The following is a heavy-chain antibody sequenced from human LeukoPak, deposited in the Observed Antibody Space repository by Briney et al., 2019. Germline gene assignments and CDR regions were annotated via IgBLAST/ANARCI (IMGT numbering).Heavy chain of an antibody. Sequence: PSETLSLTCAVYGGSISGYYWNWIRQPPGKGLEWIGEINHSGSTNYNPSLKSRVTISVDTSKNQFSLKLSSVTAADTAVYYCGRGAAVAGSYWYFDPWGRGTLVTVSS. CDR1: GGSISGYY. V-gene: IGHV4-34*01. CDR2: INHSGST. J-gene: IGHJ2*01. CDR3: GRGAAVAGSYWYFDP. D-gene: IGHD6-19*01.